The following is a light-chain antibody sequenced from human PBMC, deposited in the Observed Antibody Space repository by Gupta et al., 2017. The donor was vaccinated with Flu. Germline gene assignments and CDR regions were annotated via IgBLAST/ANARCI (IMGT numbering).Light chain of an antibody. V-gene: IGLV3-25*03. Sequence: FGDALPKQYAYWYQQKPGQAPVLVIYKDNGRPSGIPERFSGSASGTTVTLTISGVQAEDEADYYCQSADSSDTWVFGGGTKLTVL. CDR1: ALPKQY. CDR3: QSADSSDTWV. J-gene: IGLJ3*02. CDR2: KDN.